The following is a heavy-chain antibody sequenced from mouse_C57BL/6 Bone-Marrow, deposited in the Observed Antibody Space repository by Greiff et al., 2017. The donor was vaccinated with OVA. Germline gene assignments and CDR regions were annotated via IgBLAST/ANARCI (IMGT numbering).Heavy chain of an antibody. CDR1: GFTFSSYA. V-gene: IGHV5-4*01. CDR2: ISDGGSYT. D-gene: IGHD1-1*01. CDR3: AVTPYYYGDY. J-gene: IGHJ2*01. Sequence: EVQGVESGGGLVKPGGSLKLSCAASGFTFSSYAMSWVRQTPEKRLEWVATISDGGSYTYYPDNVKGRFTNSRDNAKNNLYLQMSHLKSEDTAMYYCAVTPYYYGDYWGQGTTLTVSS.